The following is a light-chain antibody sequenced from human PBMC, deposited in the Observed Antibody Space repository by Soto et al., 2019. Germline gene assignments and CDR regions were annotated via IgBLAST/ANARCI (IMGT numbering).Light chain of an antibody. CDR1: QSVSSSY. CDR3: QQYNNWPSWT. CDR2: GAS. V-gene: IGKV3-20*01. Sequence: EILLTQSPGTLSLSPGERATLSCRASQSVSSSYLAWYQQKPGQAPRLLIYGASSRATGIPDRFSGSGSGTDFTLTISRLEPEDFAVYYCQQYNNWPSWTFGQGTKVDIK. J-gene: IGKJ1*01.